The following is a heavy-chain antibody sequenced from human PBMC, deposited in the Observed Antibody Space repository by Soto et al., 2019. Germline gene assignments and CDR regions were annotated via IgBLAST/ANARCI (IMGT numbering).Heavy chain of an antibody. CDR2: ISSSSTYI. J-gene: IGHJ4*02. D-gene: IGHD6-19*01. V-gene: IGHV3-21*01. CDR3: LIAVAGSFAPDY. Sequence: LRLSCAASGFTFSTYSMNWVRQAPGKGLEWVSYISSSSTYIYYADSVKGRFTISRDNAKNSLYLQMNSLRAEDTAVYYCLIAVAGSFAPDYWGQGTLVTVSS. CDR1: GFTFSTYS.